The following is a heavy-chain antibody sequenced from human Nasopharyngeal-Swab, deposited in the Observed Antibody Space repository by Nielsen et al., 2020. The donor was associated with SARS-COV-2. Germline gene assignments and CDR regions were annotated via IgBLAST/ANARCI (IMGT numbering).Heavy chain of an antibody. Sequence: SLKIPFAASGFTFSSSGIHWVRQAPGKGLEWVAVISYDGSNKYYADSVKGRFTISRDNSKNTLYLQMNSLRAEDTAVYYCAKDVYRRSGYSYGSDAFDIWGQGTMVTVSS. CDR3: AKDVYRRSGYSYGSDAFDI. CDR2: ISYDGSNK. CDR1: GFTFSSSG. D-gene: IGHD5-18*01. J-gene: IGHJ3*02. V-gene: IGHV3-30*18.